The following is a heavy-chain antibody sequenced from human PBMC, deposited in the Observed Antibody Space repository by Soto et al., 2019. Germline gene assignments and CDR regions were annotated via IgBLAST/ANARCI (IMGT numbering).Heavy chain of an antibody. J-gene: IGHJ6*02. V-gene: IGHV4-4*07. D-gene: IGHD3-16*01. Sequence: QVQLQESGPGLVKPSETLSLTSTVSGGSISSYYWCWIRQPAGKGLEWIGRFYPSGNINYNPALKSRLTMSGDTSRNQFSLNLTSVTAADTAVYYCGRCGLDYGMDVWGQGTTVTVSS. CDR2: FYPSGNI. CDR1: GGSISSYY. CDR3: GRCGLDYGMDV.